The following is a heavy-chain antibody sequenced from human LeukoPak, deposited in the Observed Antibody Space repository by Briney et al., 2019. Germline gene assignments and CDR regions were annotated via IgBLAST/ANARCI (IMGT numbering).Heavy chain of an antibody. CDR3: ARDQVSVYYYDSSGYSFDY. Sequence: ASVKVSCKASGYTFTSYYMHWVRQAPGQGLEWMGIINPSGGSTSYAQKFQGRVTMTRDTSTSTVYMELSSLRSEDTAVHYCARDQVSVYYYDSSGYSFDYWGQGTLVTVSS. CDR2: INPSGGST. CDR1: GYTFTSYY. V-gene: IGHV1-46*01. D-gene: IGHD3-22*01. J-gene: IGHJ4*02.